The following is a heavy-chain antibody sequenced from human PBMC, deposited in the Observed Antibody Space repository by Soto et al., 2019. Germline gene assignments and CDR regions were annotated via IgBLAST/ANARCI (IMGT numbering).Heavy chain of an antibody. Sequence: QVQLQQSGPGLVKPSETLSLTCTVSSGPTSSHNWGWIRQPPGRGLEWIGYIYYTGSTSYNPSLKSLATISADTATNHISLTLSSVTAADTAVYYCVRQGIGDLHGLVDVWGQGTTVSVSS. V-gene: IGHV4-59*08. CDR1: SGPTSSHN. CDR2: IYYTGST. D-gene: IGHD3-10*01. J-gene: IGHJ6*02. CDR3: VRQGIGDLHGLVDV.